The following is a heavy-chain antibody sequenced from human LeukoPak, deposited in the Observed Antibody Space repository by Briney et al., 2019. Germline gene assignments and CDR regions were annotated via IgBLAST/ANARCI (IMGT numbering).Heavy chain of an antibody. CDR3: AKLVVVIPDAFDI. CDR1: GFTFSSYA. J-gene: IGHJ3*02. V-gene: IGHV3-23*01. CDR2: ISGSGGST. D-gene: IGHD2-21*01. Sequence: GGSLRLSCAASGFTFSSYAMSWVRQAPGKGLEWVPAISGSGGSTYYADSVKGRFTISRDNSKNTLYLQMNSLRAEDTAVYYCAKLVVVIPDAFDIWGQGTMVTVSS.